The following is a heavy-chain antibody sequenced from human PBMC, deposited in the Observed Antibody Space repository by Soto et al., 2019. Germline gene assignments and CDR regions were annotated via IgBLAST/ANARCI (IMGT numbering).Heavy chain of an antibody. CDR3: AAYCSGGSCYDYGAFDI. Sequence: QMQLVQSGPEVKKPGTSVKVSCKASGFTFTSSAMQWVRQARGQRLEWIGWIVVGSGNTNYAQKFQERVTIPRDMSTSTAYMELSSLRSEDTTVYYCAAYCSGGSCYDYGAFDIWGQGTMVTVSS. J-gene: IGHJ3*02. V-gene: IGHV1-58*02. CDR2: IVVGSGNT. CDR1: GFTFTSSA. D-gene: IGHD2-15*01.